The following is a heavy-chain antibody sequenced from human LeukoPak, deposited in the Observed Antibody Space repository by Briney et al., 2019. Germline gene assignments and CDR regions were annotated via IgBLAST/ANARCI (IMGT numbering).Heavy chain of an antibody. D-gene: IGHD6-19*01. Sequence: GGSLRLPCAASGFTFSNYWMSWVRQAPGKGLEWVANIKQDGSEKYYVDSMKGRFTISRDNAKNSLYLQMNSLRAEDTAVYYCASQSSSGWFQWGQGTLVTVSS. J-gene: IGHJ4*02. CDR2: IKQDGSEK. V-gene: IGHV3-7*01. CDR1: GFTFSNYW. CDR3: ASQSSSGWFQ.